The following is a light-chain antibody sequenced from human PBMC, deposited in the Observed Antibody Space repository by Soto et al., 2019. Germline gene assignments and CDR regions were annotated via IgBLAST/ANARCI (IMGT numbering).Light chain of an antibody. CDR3: AAWDDSLSGYV. CDR2: SNN. J-gene: IGLJ1*01. Sequence: QLVLTQPPSASGTPGQRVTISCSGSSSNIGSNYVYWYHQLPGTAPKLLIYSNNQRPSGVPDRFSGSKSGTSASLAISGLRSEDEADYYCAAWDDSLSGYVFGNGTKLTVL. V-gene: IGLV1-47*02. CDR1: SSNIGSNY.